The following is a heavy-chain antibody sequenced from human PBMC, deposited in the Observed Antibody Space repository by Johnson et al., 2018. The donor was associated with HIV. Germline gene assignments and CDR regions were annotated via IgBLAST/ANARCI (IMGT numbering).Heavy chain of an antibody. CDR2: IYSGGST. J-gene: IGHJ3*02. CDR3: ARVESGSSAFDI. Sequence: VQLVESGGGVVQPGRSLRLSCAASGFTFSSNYMSWVRQAPGKGLEWVSVIYSGGSTYYADSVTGRFTISRDNSKNTLYLQMNSLRAEDTALYYCARVESGSSAFDIWGQGTMVTVSS. CDR1: GFTFSSNY. D-gene: IGHD1-26*01. V-gene: IGHV3-66*02.